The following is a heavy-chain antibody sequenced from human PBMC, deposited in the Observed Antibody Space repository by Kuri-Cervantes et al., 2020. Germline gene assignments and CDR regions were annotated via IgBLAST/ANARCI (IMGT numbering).Heavy chain of an antibody. V-gene: IGHV1-18*03. CDR3: ARDSNLGAFDF. Sequence: ASVKVSCKASGYTFTSYGISWVRQAPGQGLEWMGWISAYNGNTNYAQKLQGRVTMTRDTSASTVYLELSSLSSEDMAVYYCARDSNLGAFDFWGQGTTVTVSS. CDR2: ISAYNGNT. CDR1: GYTFTSYG. D-gene: IGHD1-1*01. J-gene: IGHJ3*01.